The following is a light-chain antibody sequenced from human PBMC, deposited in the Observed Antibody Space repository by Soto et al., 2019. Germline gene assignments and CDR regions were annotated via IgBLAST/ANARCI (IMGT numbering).Light chain of an antibody. CDR2: GTS. CDR1: QTISSSY. V-gene: IGKV3-20*01. Sequence: EIVLTQSPGTLSLSPGERATLSCRTSQTISSSYLGWYQQKPGQAPRLLSYGTSSRATGIPDRFSGSGSGTDFTLTINRLKPEDFAVYYCQQYCSSPLVTFGQGTRLEIK. J-gene: IGKJ5*01. CDR3: QQYCSSPLVT.